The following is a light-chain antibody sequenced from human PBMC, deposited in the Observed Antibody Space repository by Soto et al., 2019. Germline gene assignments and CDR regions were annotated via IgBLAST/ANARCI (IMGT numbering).Light chain of an antibody. J-gene: IGKJ1*01. CDR3: QQYNNWWT. CDR2: GAS. CDR1: HSVSSN. Sequence: EIVMTQSPATLSVSPGERATLSCRASHSVSSNLAWYQQKPGQAPRLLIYGASTRATGIPARFSGSGSGTDFTLTISSLQSEDFAVYYCQQYNNWWTFGQGTKVDIK. V-gene: IGKV3-15*01.